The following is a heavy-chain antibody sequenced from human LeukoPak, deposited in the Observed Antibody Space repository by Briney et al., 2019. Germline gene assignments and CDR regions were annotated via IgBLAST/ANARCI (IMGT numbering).Heavy chain of an antibody. CDR3: ARGQWPDY. CDR1: GFTFSTYT. Sequence: PGGSLRLSCAASGFTFSTYTMNWVRPAPGKGLEWVSSITSSSSYIAYSDSVKGRFTISRDNAKNSLYLQMNSLRAEDTAVFYCARGQWPDYWGQGTLLIVSS. D-gene: IGHD6-19*01. J-gene: IGHJ4*02. V-gene: IGHV3-21*01. CDR2: ITSSSSYI.